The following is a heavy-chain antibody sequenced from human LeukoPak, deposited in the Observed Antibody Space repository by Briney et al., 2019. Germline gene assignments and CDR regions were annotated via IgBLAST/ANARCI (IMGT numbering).Heavy chain of an antibody. D-gene: IGHD4-17*01. Sequence: GRSLRLSCAASGFTFSSYGMHWVRQAPGKGLEWVAVIWYDGSNKYYADSVESRFTISRDNSKNTLYLQMNSLRAEDTAVYYCARDGDPTTVTPDYWGQGTLVTVSS. CDR2: IWYDGSNK. J-gene: IGHJ4*02. V-gene: IGHV3-33*01. CDR3: ARDGDPTTVTPDY. CDR1: GFTFSSYG.